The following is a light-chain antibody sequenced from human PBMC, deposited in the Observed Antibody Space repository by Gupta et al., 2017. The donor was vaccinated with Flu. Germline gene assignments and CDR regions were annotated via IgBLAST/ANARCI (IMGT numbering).Light chain of an antibody. CDR3: QQSYTNVPI. CDR1: QTISSY. J-gene: IGKJ3*01. CDR2: GAT. Sequence: PSSLSASAGDRVTSTCRASQTISSYLNWYQHKPGKATQLLIYGATTLQSGVPSRFSGSGSGTDYTLTISRLQPDDFATYYCQQSYTNVPIFGHGTTVEIK. V-gene: IGKV1-39*01.